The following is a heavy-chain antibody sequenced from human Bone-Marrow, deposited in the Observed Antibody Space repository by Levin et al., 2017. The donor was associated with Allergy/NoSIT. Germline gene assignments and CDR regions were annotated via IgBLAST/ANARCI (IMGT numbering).Heavy chain of an antibody. V-gene: IGHV1-69*13. CDR3: ARGVYHYYYMDV. Sequence: RASVKVSCKTSGGTFNTNVFSWVRQAPGHGLEWMGGIIPILGTTYHAQKFQGRVTITADDSTSTVYMELSSLRSEDTAVYYCARGVYHYYYMDVWGKGTTVTVSS. CDR1: GGTFNTNV. J-gene: IGHJ6*03. CDR2: IIPILGTT.